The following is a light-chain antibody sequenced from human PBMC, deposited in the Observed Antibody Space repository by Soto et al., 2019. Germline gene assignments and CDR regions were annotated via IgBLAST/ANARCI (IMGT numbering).Light chain of an antibody. Sequence: EIVLTQSPATLSLSPWERATLTCGASQSVSSYLAWYQQKPGQAPRPLIYDASNRATGIPARFSGSGSGTDFTLTLSNLEPEDFAVYFCQQRSNWPRGLTFGGGTKVDI. CDR1: QSVSSY. CDR3: QQRSNWPRGLT. CDR2: DAS. J-gene: IGKJ4*01. V-gene: IGKV3-11*01.